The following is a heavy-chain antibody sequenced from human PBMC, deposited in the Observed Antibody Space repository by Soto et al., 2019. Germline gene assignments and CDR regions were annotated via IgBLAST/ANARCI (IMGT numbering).Heavy chain of an antibody. Sequence: PGGSLRLSCAASGFTFSIYGMHWVRHAPGKGLEWVAVISYDGSNKYYADSVKGRFTISRDNSKNTLYLQMNSLRAEDTAVYYCAKETITMVRTPPGYWGQGTLVTVSS. J-gene: IGHJ4*02. CDR3: AKETITMVRTPPGY. CDR1: GFTFSIYG. D-gene: IGHD3-10*01. V-gene: IGHV3-30*18. CDR2: ISYDGSNK.